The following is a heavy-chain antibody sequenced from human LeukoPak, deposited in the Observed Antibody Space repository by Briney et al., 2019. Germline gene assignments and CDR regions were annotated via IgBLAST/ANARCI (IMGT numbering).Heavy chain of an antibody. CDR3: ARAPLGSYCSGGSCYFGVAFDI. Sequence: SETLSLTCTVSGGSISSYYWSWIRQPPGKGLEWIGYIYYSGSTNYNPSLKSRVTISVDTSKNQFSLKVSSVTAADTAVYYCARAPLGSYCSGGSCYFGVAFDIWGQGTMVTVSS. D-gene: IGHD2-15*01. CDR2: IYYSGST. CDR1: GGSISSYY. J-gene: IGHJ3*02. V-gene: IGHV4-59*01.